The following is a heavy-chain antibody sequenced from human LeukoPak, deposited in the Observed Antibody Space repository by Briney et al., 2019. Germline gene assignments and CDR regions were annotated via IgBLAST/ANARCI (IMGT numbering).Heavy chain of an antibody. CDR1: GGSISSYY. CDR2: IYYSGST. J-gene: IGHJ4*02. V-gene: IGHV4-59*01. CDR3: ARFAGETTATAPFDY. Sequence: SETLSLTCTVSGGSISSYYWSWIRQPPGKGLEWIGYIYYSGSTNYNPSLKSRVTISVDTSKNQFSLKLSSVTAADTAVYYCARFAGETTATAPFDYWGQGTLVTVSS. D-gene: IGHD4-17*01.